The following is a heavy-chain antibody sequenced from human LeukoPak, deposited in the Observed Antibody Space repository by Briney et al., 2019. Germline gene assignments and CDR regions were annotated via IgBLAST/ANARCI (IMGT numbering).Heavy chain of an antibody. Sequence: SVTVSFTASGGTFSIYAISWVRQAPGQGLEWMGGIIPIFGTANYAQKFQGRVTITADESTSTAYMELSSLRSDDTAVYYCARAGAAAGTPFDYWGQGTLVTVSS. CDR2: IIPIFGTA. V-gene: IGHV1-69*13. J-gene: IGHJ4*02. D-gene: IGHD6-13*01. CDR1: GGTFSIYA. CDR3: ARAGAAAGTPFDY.